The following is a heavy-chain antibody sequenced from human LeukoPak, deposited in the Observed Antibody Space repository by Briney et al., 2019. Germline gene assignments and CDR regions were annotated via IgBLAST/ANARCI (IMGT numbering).Heavy chain of an antibody. J-gene: IGHJ1*01. CDR1: GSPFNTYW. Sequence: GESLTISFKASGSPFNTYWIGWVRQQPGKGLEWMAIVYPGDSHTRYSPSFQGHFTISADKTVTTAYLQWSSLEASDTAVYYCARLSGGSWANTEYFPDWGQGTLVIVSS. CDR2: VYPGDSHT. CDR3: ARLSGGSWANTEYFPD. V-gene: IGHV5-51*01. D-gene: IGHD7-27*01.